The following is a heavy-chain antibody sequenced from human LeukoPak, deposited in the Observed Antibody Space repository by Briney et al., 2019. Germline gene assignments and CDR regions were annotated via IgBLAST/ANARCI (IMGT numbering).Heavy chain of an antibody. V-gene: IGHV4-38-2*02. D-gene: IGHD2/OR15-2a*01. CDR3: ARVNFNPDY. Sequence: PSETLSLTCTVSGYPISRGYHWGWVRQPPGKGLEWIGSVHQSGSTYYNPSLTSRLTISADTSKNHFSLKLDSVTAADTAVYYCARVNFNPDYWGQGILVTVSS. J-gene: IGHJ4*02. CDR1: GYPISRGYH. CDR2: VHQSGST.